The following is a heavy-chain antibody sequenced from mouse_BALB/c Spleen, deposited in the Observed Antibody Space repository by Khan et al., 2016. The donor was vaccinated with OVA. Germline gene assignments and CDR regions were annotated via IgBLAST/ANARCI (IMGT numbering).Heavy chain of an antibody. J-gene: IGHJ3*01. V-gene: IGHV3-8*02. CDR1: GDSITTGY. CDR2: IIYTGYT. CDR3: ARSTYRYAFVY. Sequence: VQLKQSGPSLVNPSQTLSLTCSVTGDSITTGYWNWIRKFPGNKLEYMGYIIYTGYTYYNPSLKSRISITRHTSNNQYYLQLNSVTDEDTATYYCARSTYRYAFVYWGQGTLVTVSA. D-gene: IGHD2-14*01.